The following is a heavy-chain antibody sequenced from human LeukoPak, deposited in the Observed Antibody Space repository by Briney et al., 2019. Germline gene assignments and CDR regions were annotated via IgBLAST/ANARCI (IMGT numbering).Heavy chain of an antibody. CDR2: SSPYNGNT. J-gene: IGHJ4*02. Sequence: ASVKVSCKASGYTFTSYGISWVRQAPGQGLEWMGWSSPYNGNTNYAQNFQGRVTMTTDTSTNKAYMELRSLRSDDTAVYFCVSGGIASIGFDSWGQGNLVTVSS. CDR3: VSGGIASIGFDS. D-gene: IGHD6-13*01. V-gene: IGHV1-18*01. CDR1: GYTFTSYG.